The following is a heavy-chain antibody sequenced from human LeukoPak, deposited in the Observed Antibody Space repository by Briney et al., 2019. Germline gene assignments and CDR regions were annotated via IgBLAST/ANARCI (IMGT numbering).Heavy chain of an antibody. V-gene: IGHV4-4*07. J-gene: IGHJ5*02. Sequence: PSETLSLTCTVSGGSISSYYWSWIRQPAGKGLEWIGRIYTSGNTNYNPSLKSRVTMSVDTSKNQFSLKLSSVTAADTAVYYCARDDYNWNDGWFDPWGQGTLVTVSS. CDR2: IYTSGNT. CDR3: ARDDYNWNDGWFDP. CDR1: GGSISSYY. D-gene: IGHD1-1*01.